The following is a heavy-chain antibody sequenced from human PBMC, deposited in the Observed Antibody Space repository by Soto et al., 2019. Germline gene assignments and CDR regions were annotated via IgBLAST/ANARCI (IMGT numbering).Heavy chain of an antibody. V-gene: IGHV3-30*14. J-gene: IGHJ4*02. CDR2: IHNNGDT. D-gene: IGHD1-1*01. CDR1: GFTFRNYA. Sequence: QVQLVESGGGVVQPGRSLTLSCAASGFTFRNYAMHWVRQAPGKGLEWVSVIHNNGDTYYADSVKGRFTISRDNSKNTVYLQMDSLRADDSAIYYCARDSGIPNDYWGQGTLVTVSS. CDR3: ARDSGIPNDY.